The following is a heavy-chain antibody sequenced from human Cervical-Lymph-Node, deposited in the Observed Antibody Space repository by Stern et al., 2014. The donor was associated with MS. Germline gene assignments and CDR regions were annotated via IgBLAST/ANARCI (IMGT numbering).Heavy chain of an antibody. CDR3: ARQRYFDY. V-gene: IGHV5-51*01. Sequence: EVQLVQSGPEVKRPGESLKISCQASGYTFTSYWIGWVRQMPGKGLEWIAIIFPGGSDIRYSPSFQGQAPISADKPSSPAYLQWNNLKASDTAIYYCARQRYFDYWGQGTLVTVSS. CDR2: IFPGGSDI. CDR1: GYTFTSYW. J-gene: IGHJ4*02.